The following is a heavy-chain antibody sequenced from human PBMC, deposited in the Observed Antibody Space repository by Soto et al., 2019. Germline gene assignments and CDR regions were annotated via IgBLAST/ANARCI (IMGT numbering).Heavy chain of an antibody. V-gene: IGHV1-69*12. J-gene: IGHJ6*02. CDR1: GGTFGNSA. CDR2: IIPISPTP. Sequence: QVQLVQSGAEVKKPGSSVTVSCKASGGTFGNSAISWVRQAPGQGLEWMGGIIPISPTPDYAQKYQGRVTISADESTSTAYMELTSLRSEDTAVYYCARDKDRPQIGGNYYYALDVWGQGTTVTVSS. CDR3: ARDKDRPQIGGNYYYALDV.